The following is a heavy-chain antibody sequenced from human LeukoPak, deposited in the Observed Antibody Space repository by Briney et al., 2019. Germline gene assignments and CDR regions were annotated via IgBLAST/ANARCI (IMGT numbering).Heavy chain of an antibody. CDR1: GFTFSSYG. J-gene: IGHJ4*02. V-gene: IGHV3-23*01. Sequence: PGGSLRLSCAASGFTFSSYGMSWVRQAPGKGLEWVSAISGSGGSTYYADSVKGRFTISRDNSKNTLYLQMNSLRAEDTAVYYCAKRYSYGSGSYRGAFDYWGQGTLVTVSS. D-gene: IGHD3-10*01. CDR3: AKRYSYGSGSYRGAFDY. CDR2: ISGSGGST.